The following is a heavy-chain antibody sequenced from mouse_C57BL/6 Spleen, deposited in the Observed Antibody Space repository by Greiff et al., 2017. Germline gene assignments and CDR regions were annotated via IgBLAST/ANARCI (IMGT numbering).Heavy chain of an antibody. CDR2: ISNGGGST. CDR3: ARHPLWGSGAMDD. V-gene: IGHV5-12*01. D-gene: IGHD3-1*01. CDR1: GFTFSDYY. Sequence: EVNVVESGGGLVQPGGSLKLSCAASGFTFSDYYMYWVRQTPEKRLEWVAYISNGGGSTYYQDTVKGRFTISRDNAKNTLYLQMSRLKSEDTAMYYCARHPLWGSGAMDDWGQGTSVTVSS. J-gene: IGHJ4*01.